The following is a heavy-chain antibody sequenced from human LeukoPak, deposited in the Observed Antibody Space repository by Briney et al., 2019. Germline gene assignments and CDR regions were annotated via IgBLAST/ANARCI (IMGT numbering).Heavy chain of an antibody. J-gene: IGHJ4*02. CDR2: VYYSGRA. V-gene: IGHV4-39*02. D-gene: IGHD3-9*01. Sequence: SETLSLTCTVSGSSVSTINSYWGWIRQPPGKGLEWIGDVYYSGRANYSPSLKSRVTMSVDTSKNRFSLKMTSVTAADTAVYFCARLRKGRYFDYFFEYWGQGTLVTVSS. CDR1: GSSVSTINSY. CDR3: ARLRKGRYFDYFFEY.